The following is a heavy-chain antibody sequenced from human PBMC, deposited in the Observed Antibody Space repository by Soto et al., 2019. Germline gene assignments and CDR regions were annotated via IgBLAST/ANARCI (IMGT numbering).Heavy chain of an antibody. CDR3: ARVWSSGLDAFDI. CDR1: GGSISSGDYY. V-gene: IGHV4-30-4*01. D-gene: IGHD3-22*01. J-gene: IGHJ3*02. CDR2: IYYSGST. Sequence: PSETLSLTCTVSGGSISSGDYYWSWIRQPPGKGLEWIGYIYYSGSTYYNPSLKSRVTISVDTSKNQFSLKLSSVTAADMAVYYCARVWSSGLDAFDIWGQGTMVTISS.